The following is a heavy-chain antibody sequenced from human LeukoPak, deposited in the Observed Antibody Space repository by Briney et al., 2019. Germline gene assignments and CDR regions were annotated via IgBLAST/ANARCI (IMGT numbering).Heavy chain of an antibody. CDR3: ARHNPPNTYYDFWSGYPDPFDY. D-gene: IGHD3-3*01. V-gene: IGHV4-59*05. CDR1: GVSISTYY. CDR2: IYYSGST. Sequence: PSETLSLTCTASGVSISTYYWSWIRQPPGKGLEWIGSIYYSGSTYYNPSLKSRVTISVDTSKNQFSLKLSSVTAADTAVYYCARHNPPNTYYDFWSGYPDPFDYWGQGTLVTVSS. J-gene: IGHJ4*02.